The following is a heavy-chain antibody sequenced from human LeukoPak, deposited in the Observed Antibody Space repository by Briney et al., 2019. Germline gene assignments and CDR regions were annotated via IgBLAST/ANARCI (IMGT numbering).Heavy chain of an antibody. CDR1: GFTFSNYA. J-gene: IGHJ4*02. CDR2: IKQDGSEK. V-gene: IGHV3-7*03. CDR3: ASGLELDY. Sequence: GGSLRLACAASGFTFSNYAMGWVRQAPGKGLEWVANIKQDGSEKNYVDSVKGRFTISRDNAKNSLYLQMNSLRAEDTAVYYCASGLELDYWGQGTLVTVSS.